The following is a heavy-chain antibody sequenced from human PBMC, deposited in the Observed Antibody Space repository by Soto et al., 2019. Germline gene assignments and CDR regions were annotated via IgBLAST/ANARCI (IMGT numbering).Heavy chain of an antibody. Sequence: QVQLVQSGAEVKKPGSSVRVSCKASGDTFTGHAITWVRQAPAQGLEWLGVITPLLGTANYAPNFQGRVTITADDSATTTFLDLTSLKFEDPAVYYCARLRLEPEGANIPLMFGLDVWGQGTTVTVSS. CDR3: ARLRLEPEGANIPLMFGLDV. J-gene: IGHJ6*02. CDR1: GDTFTGHA. CDR2: ITPLLGTA. V-gene: IGHV1-69*01. D-gene: IGHD2-8*01.